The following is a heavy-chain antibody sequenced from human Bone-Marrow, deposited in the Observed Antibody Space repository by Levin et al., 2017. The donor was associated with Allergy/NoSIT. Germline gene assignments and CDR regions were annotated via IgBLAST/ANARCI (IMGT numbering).Heavy chain of an antibody. Sequence: PSETLSLTCTVSGASISSHAHYWSWIRQHPERGLEWIGYIYYTGSTYFNPSLHGRVGMSVDTSNNQFSLRLTSVTAADTAIYYCARGYNWEDDNWVDPWGQGTLVTVSS. CDR3: ARGYNWEDDNWVDP. D-gene: IGHD1-20*01. CDR1: GASISSHAHY. J-gene: IGHJ5*02. V-gene: IGHV4-31*03. CDR2: IYYTGST.